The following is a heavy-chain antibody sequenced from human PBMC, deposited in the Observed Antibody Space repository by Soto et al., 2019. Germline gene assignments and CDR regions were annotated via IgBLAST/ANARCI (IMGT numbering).Heavy chain of an antibody. Sequence: QVQLVESGGGVVQPGRSLRLSCAASGFTFSSYGMHWVRQAPGKGLEWVAVIWYDGSNKYYADSVKGRFTISRDNSKNTLYLQMNSLRAEDTAVYYCARVQLLVGGYYYGLDVWGQGTTVTVSS. V-gene: IGHV3-33*01. J-gene: IGHJ6*02. CDR3: ARVQLLVGGYYYGLDV. CDR2: IWYDGSNK. D-gene: IGHD6-19*01. CDR1: GFTFSSYG.